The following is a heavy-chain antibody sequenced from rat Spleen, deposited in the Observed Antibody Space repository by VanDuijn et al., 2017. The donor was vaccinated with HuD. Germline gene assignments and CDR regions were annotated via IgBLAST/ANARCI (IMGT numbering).Heavy chain of an antibody. D-gene: IGHD4-4*01. Sequence: QVQLKESGPGLVQPSETLSLTCNVSGFSLTTYSVSWVRQPSGKGLEWMGKMWYDGDTAYNSGLKSRLSISRDTSKNQVFLKMNSLQTDDTGTYYCTRDVIRGRGVMDAWGQGASVTVSS. CDR2: MWYDGDT. CDR3: TRDVIRGRGVMDA. CDR1: GFSLTTYS. J-gene: IGHJ4*01. V-gene: IGHV2-63*01.